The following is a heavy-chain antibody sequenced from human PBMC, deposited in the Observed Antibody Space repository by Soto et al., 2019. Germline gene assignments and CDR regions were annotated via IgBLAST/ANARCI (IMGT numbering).Heavy chain of an antibody. J-gene: IGHJ6*02. CDR2: IYWDDDK. CDR1: GFSLSTSGVG. Sequence: GSGPTLVNPPQTLTLTCTFSGFSLSTSGVGVAWIRQPPGKALEWLALIYWDDDKRYSPSLKSRLTITKDTSKNQVVLIMMNMDPVDTATYYCAHLSRGVRGFYYYYYGMDVWGQGTTVTVSS. V-gene: IGHV2-5*02. D-gene: IGHD3-10*01. CDR3: AHLSRGVRGFYYYYYGMDV.